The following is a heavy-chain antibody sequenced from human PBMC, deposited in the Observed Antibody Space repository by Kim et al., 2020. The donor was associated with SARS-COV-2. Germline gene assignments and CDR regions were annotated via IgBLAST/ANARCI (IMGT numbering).Heavy chain of an antibody. D-gene: IGHD3-10*01. J-gene: IGHJ4*02. CDR3: ARHGHYYGSGSFDY. V-gene: IGHV4-39*01. Sequence: NPSPKSRVTISVDTSKNQFSLKLSSVTAADTAVYYCARHGHYYGSGSFDYWGQGTLVTVSS.